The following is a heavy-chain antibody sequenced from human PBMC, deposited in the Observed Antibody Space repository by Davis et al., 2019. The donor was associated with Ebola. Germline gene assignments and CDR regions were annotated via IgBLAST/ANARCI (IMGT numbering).Heavy chain of an antibody. D-gene: IGHD5-18*01. CDR2: IYYSGST. V-gene: IGHV4-39*01. CDR3: ARQADTAMARWGAFDI. J-gene: IGHJ3*02. CDR1: GGSISSSSYY. Sequence: PSETLSLACTVSGGSISSSSYYWGWIRQPPGKGLEWIGSIYYSGSTYYNPSLKSRVTISVDTSKNQFSLKLSSVTAADTAVYYCARQADTAMARWGAFDIWGQGTMVTVSS.